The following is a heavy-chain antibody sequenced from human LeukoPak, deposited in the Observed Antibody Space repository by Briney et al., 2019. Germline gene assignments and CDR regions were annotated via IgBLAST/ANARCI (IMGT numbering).Heavy chain of an antibody. J-gene: IGHJ4*02. CDR3: AKGRNYALYYFDY. CDR1: GFTFSSYG. V-gene: IGHV3-30*02. D-gene: IGHD1-7*01. CDR2: IRYDGSNK. Sequence: GGSLRLSCAASGFTFSSYGMHWVRQAPGKGLEWVAFIRYDGSNKYYADSVKGRFTISRDNSKNTLYLQMNSLRAEDTAVYYCAKGRNYALYYFDYWGQGTLVTVSS.